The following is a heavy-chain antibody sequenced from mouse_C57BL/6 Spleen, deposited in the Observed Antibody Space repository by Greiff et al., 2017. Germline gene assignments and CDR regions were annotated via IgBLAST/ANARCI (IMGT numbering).Heavy chain of an antibody. CDR2: IDPSDSET. CDR1: GYTFTSYW. V-gene: IGHV1-52*01. CDR3: ARVGYDCYSYYAMDY. D-gene: IGHD2-3*01. Sequence: QVQLQQPGAELVRPGSSVKLSCKASGYTFTSYWMHWVKQRPIQGLEWIGNIDPSDSETHYNQKFKDKATLTVDKSSSTAYMQLSSLTSEDSAVYYCARVGYDCYSYYAMDYLGQGTSVTVSS. J-gene: IGHJ4*01.